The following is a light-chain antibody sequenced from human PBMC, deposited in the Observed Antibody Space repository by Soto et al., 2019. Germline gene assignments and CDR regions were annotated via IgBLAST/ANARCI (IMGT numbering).Light chain of an antibody. Sequence: QSVLTQSPSASGTPGQRVIISCSGSSSNIGSNTVNWYQQLPGTAPKLLIYSHNQRPSGVPDRFSGSQSGTSAPLAISGLQSEDEADYSCATWDDRLDGYVFGTGTKLTVL. J-gene: IGLJ1*01. CDR1: SSNIGSNT. CDR3: ATWDDRLDGYV. CDR2: SHN. V-gene: IGLV1-44*01.